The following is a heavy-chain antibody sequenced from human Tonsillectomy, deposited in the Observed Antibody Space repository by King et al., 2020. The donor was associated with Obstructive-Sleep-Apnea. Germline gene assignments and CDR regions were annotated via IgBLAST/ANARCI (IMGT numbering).Heavy chain of an antibody. CDR1: VGSCSDHY. D-gene: IGHD1-14*01. V-gene: IGHV4-34*01. CDR3: SRGEDAHKTGRD. CDR2: IHPSGIT. Sequence: VQLQQWGTGQLKPSETLSLTCAIYVGSCSDHYCSWIRQPPGKGREWVGEIHPSGITRYNPSLKSRVIISLDTSKNQCSLKVISLTAADTAVYYCSRGEDAHKTGRDWGQGTLVTVSS. J-gene: IGHJ4*02.